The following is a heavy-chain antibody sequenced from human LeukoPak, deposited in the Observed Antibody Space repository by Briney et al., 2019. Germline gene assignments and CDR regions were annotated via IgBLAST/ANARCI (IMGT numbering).Heavy chain of an antibody. J-gene: IGHJ4*02. CDR2: IYYRGNT. CDR3: ARVPYYDSSGPYFDY. CDR1: GGSISSGGYY. D-gene: IGHD3-22*01. V-gene: IGHV4-31*03. Sequence: SETLSLTCTVSGGSISSGGYYWSWIRQHPGRGLEWIGYIYYRGNTYYNPSLKSRVTISIDSSKNRFSMKLSSVTAADTAVYYCARVPYYDSSGPYFDYWGQGTLVTVSP.